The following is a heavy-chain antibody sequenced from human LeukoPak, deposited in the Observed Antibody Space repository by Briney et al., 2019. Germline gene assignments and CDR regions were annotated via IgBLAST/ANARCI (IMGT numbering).Heavy chain of an antibody. D-gene: IGHD5-18*01. CDR1: GFTLSNHW. J-gene: IGHJ5*02. V-gene: IGHV3-7*03. CDR3: ASLDTAKQPLANH. Sequence: GGSLRLSCAASGFTLSNHWMTWVRQAPGKGLEWVANIREERGQEYYVDSVKGRFTISKNSAKNSLYLQMNTLRVEDTTMYYCASLDTAKQPLANHWGQGTLVTVSS. CDR2: IREERGQE.